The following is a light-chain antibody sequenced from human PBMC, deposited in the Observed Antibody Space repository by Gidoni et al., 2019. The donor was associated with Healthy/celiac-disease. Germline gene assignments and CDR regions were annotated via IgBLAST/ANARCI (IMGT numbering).Light chain of an antibody. J-gene: IGLJ2*01. Sequence: QSALTQPAPVSGSPGQSITITCTGTRSDVGGYNYVSWYQQHPGKAPKLMIYDVGNRPSGVSNRFSGAKSGNTASLTITGLQAEDEADYYCSSYTSSSTDVVFGGGTKLTVL. CDR1: RSDVGGYNY. V-gene: IGLV2-14*01. CDR2: DVG. CDR3: SSYTSSSTDVV.